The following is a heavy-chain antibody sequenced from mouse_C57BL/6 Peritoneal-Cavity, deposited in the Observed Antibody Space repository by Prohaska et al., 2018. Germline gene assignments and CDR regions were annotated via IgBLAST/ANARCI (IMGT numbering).Heavy chain of an antibody. Sequence: EVQLQQPGPELVKPGASVKIPCKASGYTFTDYNMDWVKQSHGKSLEWIGDINPNNGGTIYNQKFKGKATLTGDKASSTAYMELRSLTSEDSAVYYCARWYYGSSFDYWGQGTTLTVSS. CDR2: INPNNGGT. D-gene: IGHD1-1*01. J-gene: IGHJ2*01. CDR3: ARWYYGSSFDY. V-gene: IGHV1-18*01. CDR1: GYTFTDYN.